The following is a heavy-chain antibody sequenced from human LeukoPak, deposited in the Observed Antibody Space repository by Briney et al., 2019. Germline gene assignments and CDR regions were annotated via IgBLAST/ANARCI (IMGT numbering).Heavy chain of an antibody. V-gene: IGHV3-23*01. Sequence: GGSLRLSCAASGFTFSSYAMVWVRQAPGKGLDWVSGISASGGKTYDADSVKGRFTISRDNSKNTLYLQMNSLRAEDTAVYYCAKDSGYFDWLLMNDYWGQGTLVTVSS. D-gene: IGHD3-9*01. CDR2: ISASGGKT. CDR1: GFTFSSYA. CDR3: AKDSGYFDWLLMNDY. J-gene: IGHJ4*02.